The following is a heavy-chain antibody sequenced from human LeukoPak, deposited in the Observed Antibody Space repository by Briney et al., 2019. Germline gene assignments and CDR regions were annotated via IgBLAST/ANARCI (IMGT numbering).Heavy chain of an antibody. Sequence: GGSLRLSCVVSGFTFSSYWMSWVRQAPGQGLEWVANMKQDGSERYYVDSVKGRFTISRDNAKNSLYLQMNSLRAEDTAVYYCARAPYYSHVEFYFDYWGQGTLVTVSS. J-gene: IGHJ4*02. V-gene: IGHV3-7*03. CDR3: ARAPYYSHVEFYFDY. CDR1: GFTFSSYW. D-gene: IGHD3-22*01. CDR2: MKQDGSER.